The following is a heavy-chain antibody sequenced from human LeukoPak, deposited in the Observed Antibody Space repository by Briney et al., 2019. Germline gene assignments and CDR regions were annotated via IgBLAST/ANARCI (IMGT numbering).Heavy chain of an antibody. Sequence: PSETLSLTCTVSGGSISRSSYYWGWIRQPPGKGLEWIGSIYYSGSTYYNPSLKSRVTISVDTSKNQFSLKLSSVTAADTAVYYCARLLPALVVPAAIWFDPWGQGTLVTVSS. D-gene: IGHD2-2*01. CDR2: IYYSGST. CDR1: GGSISRSSYY. CDR3: ARLLPALVVPAAIWFDP. J-gene: IGHJ5*02. V-gene: IGHV4-39*01.